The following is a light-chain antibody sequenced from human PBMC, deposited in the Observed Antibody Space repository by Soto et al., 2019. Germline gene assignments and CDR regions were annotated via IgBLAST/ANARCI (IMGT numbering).Light chain of an antibody. CDR2: WAS. J-gene: IGKJ2*01. Sequence: DIVMTQPPDSLAVSLGERATINCKSSQSVLYSSNNKNYLNWYQQKPGQPPKLLIYWASTRESGVPDRLSGSGSGTDFTLTISSLQAEDVAVYSCQQYYSTPPMYTFGQGTKLEIK. V-gene: IGKV4-1*01. CDR3: QQYYSTPPMYT. CDR1: QSVLYSSNNKNY.